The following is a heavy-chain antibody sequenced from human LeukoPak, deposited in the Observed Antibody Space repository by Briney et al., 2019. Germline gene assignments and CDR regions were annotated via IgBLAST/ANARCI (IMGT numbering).Heavy chain of an antibody. CDR2: IKQDGSEK. D-gene: IGHD2-2*02. V-gene: IGHV3-7*01. CDR3: ARDPSGYCSSTSCYTEVFYYYYMDV. CDR1: GFTFSSYW. Sequence: GGSLRLSCAASGFTFSSYWMSWVRQAPGKGLEWVANIKQDGSEKYYVDSVKGRFTISRDNSKNTLYLQMNSLRAEDTAVYYCARDPSGYCSSTSCYTEVFYYYYMDVWGKGTTVTVSS. J-gene: IGHJ6*03.